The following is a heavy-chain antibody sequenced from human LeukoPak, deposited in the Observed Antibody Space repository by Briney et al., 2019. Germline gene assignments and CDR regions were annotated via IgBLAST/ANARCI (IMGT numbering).Heavy chain of an antibody. CDR1: GGSISSSNW. CDR3: ARVTSPYSSSWYCDY. J-gene: IGHJ4*02. Sequence: PSETLSLTCAVSGGSISSSNWWSWVRQPPGKGLEWIGEIYHSGSTNYNPSLKSRVTISVDKSKNQFSLKLSSVTAADTAVYYCARVTSPYSSSWYCDYWGQGTLVTVSS. D-gene: IGHD6-13*01. CDR2: IYHSGST. V-gene: IGHV4-4*02.